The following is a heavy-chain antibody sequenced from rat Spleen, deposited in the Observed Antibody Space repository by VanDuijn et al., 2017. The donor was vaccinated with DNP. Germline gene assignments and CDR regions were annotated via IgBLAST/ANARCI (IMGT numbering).Heavy chain of an antibody. CDR2: MRYDGDT. CDR1: GFSLTSNS. V-gene: IGHV2-63*01. Sequence: QVQLKESGPGLVQPSQTLSLTCTVSGFSLTSNSIHWVRQPSGKGLEWMGRMRYDGDTSYSSSLTSRLSISRDTSKNQVFLKMSGLQTDDTGTYYCTRALRGPFDYWGQGVMVTVSS. D-gene: IGHD3-1*01. CDR3: TRALRGPFDY. J-gene: IGHJ2*01.